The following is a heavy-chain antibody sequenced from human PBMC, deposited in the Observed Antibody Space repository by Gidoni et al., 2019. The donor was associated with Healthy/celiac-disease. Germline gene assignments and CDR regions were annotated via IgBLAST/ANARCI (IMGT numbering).Heavy chain of an antibody. Sequence: QVQLVESGGGVVQPGRSLRLSCAASGFTFSSYAMHWVRQAPGKGLEWVAVISYDGSNKYYADSVKGRFTISRDNSKNTLYLQMHSLRAEDTAVYYCARDNRYYYDSSGYYLDYWGQGTLVTVSS. D-gene: IGHD3-22*01. V-gene: IGHV3-30-3*01. J-gene: IGHJ4*02. CDR3: ARDNRYYYDSSGYYLDY. CDR2: ISYDGSNK. CDR1: GFTFSSYA.